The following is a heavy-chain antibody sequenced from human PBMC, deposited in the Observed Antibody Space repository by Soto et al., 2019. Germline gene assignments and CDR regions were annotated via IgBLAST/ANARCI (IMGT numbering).Heavy chain of an antibody. J-gene: IGHJ6*03. CDR1: GFTFSVSA. CDR3: STQASDFWRGYPQYYMDG. V-gene: IGHV3-73*01. CDR2: IRSRGNNYAT. D-gene: IGHD3-3*01. Sequence: EVQLVESGGGLVQPGGSLTLSCAASGFTFSVSALHWVRHPSGRGLEWVGRIRSRGNNYATAYAESMDGRFTISRDDSKNTAYLQLHSLATEDTAVYYCSTQASDFWRGYPQYYMDGWGKGTTVTVS.